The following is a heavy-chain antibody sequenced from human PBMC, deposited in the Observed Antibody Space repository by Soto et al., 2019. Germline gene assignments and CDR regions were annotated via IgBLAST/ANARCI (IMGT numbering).Heavy chain of an antibody. J-gene: IGHJ6*02. CDR2: IIPIFGTA. CDR3: ARGGRSGTFYYYYGMDV. V-gene: IGHV1-69*12. CDR1: GGTFSSYA. Sequence: QVQLVQSGAAVKKPRSSVKVSCKASGGTFSSYAISWVRQAPGQGLEWMGGIIPIFGTANYAQKFQGRVTITADESTSTAYMELSSLRSEDTAVYYCARGGRSGTFYYYYGMDVWGQGTTVTVSS. D-gene: IGHD3-16*01.